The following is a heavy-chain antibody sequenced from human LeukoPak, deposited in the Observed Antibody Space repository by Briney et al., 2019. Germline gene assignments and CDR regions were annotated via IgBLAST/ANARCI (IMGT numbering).Heavy chain of an antibody. V-gene: IGHV4-61*02. J-gene: IGHJ5*02. CDR1: GDSISRNIYN. Sequence: SSETLSLTCSVSGDSISRNIYNWTWIRQPAGKGLGWIGLIHTSGSTNYNPSLMGRVTISLDASRNQFSLRLSSVTAADTAVYYCARGSSGWYLGYFDPWGQGTLVTVSS. CDR2: IHTSGST. D-gene: IGHD6-19*01. CDR3: ARGSSGWYLGYFDP.